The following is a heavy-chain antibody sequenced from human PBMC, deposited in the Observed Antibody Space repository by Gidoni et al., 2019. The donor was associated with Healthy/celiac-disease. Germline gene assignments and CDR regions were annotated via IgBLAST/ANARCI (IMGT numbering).Heavy chain of an antibody. D-gene: IGHD2-15*01. V-gene: IGHV3-23*01. Sequence: EVQLLESGGGLVQPGGSLRLSCAASGFTFSSYAMSWVRQAPGKGLEWVSAISGSGGSTYYADSVKGRFTISRDNSKNTLYLQMNSLRAEDTAVYYCANPSEGDCSGGSCYSPDAFDIWGQGTMVTVSS. J-gene: IGHJ3*02. CDR2: ISGSGGST. CDR1: GFTFSSYA. CDR3: ANPSEGDCSGGSCYSPDAFDI.